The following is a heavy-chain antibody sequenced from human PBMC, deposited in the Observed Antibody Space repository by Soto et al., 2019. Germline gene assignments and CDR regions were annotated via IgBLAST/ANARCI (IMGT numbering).Heavy chain of an antibody. V-gene: IGHV4-34*01. CDR1: GGSFSGYY. D-gene: IGHD3-10*01. CDR2: INHSGST. Sequence: QVQLQQWGAGLLKPSETLSLTCAVYGGSFSGYYWSWIRQPPGKGLEWIGEINHSGSTNYNPSLKSPLTISVDPSKNQFSLKLSSVTAADTAVYYCARGEKTYYYDSGRLYGMDVWGQGTTVTVSS. J-gene: IGHJ6*02. CDR3: ARGEKTYYYDSGRLYGMDV.